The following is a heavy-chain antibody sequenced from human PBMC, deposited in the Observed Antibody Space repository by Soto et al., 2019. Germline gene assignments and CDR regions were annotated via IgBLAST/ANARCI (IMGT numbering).Heavy chain of an antibody. V-gene: IGHV2-5*02. D-gene: IGHD2-21*01. CDR1: GFSLSTSGGG. J-gene: IGHJ6*02. CDR3: ALQPAQRRWHMHYYYGMDV. CDR2: IYWDDDK. Sequence: ESGPTPGNPTQTLTLACTFSGFSLSTSGGGVGWIRQPPGKALEWLALIYWDDDKRYSPSLKSRLTITKDTSKNQVVLTMTNMDPVDTATYYCALQPAQRRWHMHYYYGMDVWGQGTTVTVSS.